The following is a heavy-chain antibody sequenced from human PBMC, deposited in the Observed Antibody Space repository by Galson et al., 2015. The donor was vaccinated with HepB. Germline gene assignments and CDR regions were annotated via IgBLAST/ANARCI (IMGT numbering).Heavy chain of an antibody. V-gene: IGHV4-61*08. CDR2: VSGSGNT. CDR1: GGSVNSGGYY. Sequence: LSLTCIVSGGSVNSGGYYWSWIRQPPGKKLEWIGCVSGSGNTKYNPSLKTRVTISVGTSKKQFSLRLNSVTAADTAMYFCARGGVDYGDYSDYWGQGTLVTVSS. CDR3: ARGGVDYGDYSDY. D-gene: IGHD4-17*01. J-gene: IGHJ4*02.